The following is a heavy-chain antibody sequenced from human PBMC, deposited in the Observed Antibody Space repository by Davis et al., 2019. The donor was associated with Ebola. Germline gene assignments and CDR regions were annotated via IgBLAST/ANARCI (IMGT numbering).Heavy chain of an antibody. CDR3: ARDSSRGDYVRY. D-gene: IGHD4-17*01. CDR2: ISSSSSYI. V-gene: IGHV3-21*01. CDR1: GFTFSSYS. Sequence: GESLKISCAASGFTFSSYSMNWVRQAPGKGLEWVSSISSSSSYIYYADSVKGRFTISRDNAKNSLYLQMNSLRAEDTAVYYCARDSSRGDYVRYWGQGTRVTVSS. J-gene: IGHJ4*02.